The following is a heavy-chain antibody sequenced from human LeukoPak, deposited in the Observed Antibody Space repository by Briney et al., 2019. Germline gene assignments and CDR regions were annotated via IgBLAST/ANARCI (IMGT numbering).Heavy chain of an antibody. D-gene: IGHD3-22*01. CDR1: GGSISSGGYS. V-gene: IGHV4-30-2*01. CDR2: IYHSGST. J-gene: IGHJ5*02. CDR3: ARGQYYYDSSGPHWFDP. Sequence: TLSLTCAVSGGSISSGGYSWSWIRQPPGKGLEWIGYIYHSGSTYYNPSLKSRVTISVDRSKNQFSLKLSSVTAADTAVYYCARGQYYYDSSGPHWFDPWGQGTLVTVSS.